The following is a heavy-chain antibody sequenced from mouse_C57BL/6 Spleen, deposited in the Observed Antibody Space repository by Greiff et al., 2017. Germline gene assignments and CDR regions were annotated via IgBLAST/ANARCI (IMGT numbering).Heavy chain of an antibody. Sequence: EVHLVESGGGLVKPGGSLKLSCAASGFTFSSYAMSWVRQTPEKRLEWVATISDGGSYTYYPDNVKGRFTISRDNAKNNLYLQMSHLKSEDTAMYYCARDDYIDYWGQGTTLTVSS. CDR2: ISDGGSYT. CDR3: ARDDYIDY. V-gene: IGHV5-4*01. J-gene: IGHJ2*01. CDR1: GFTFSSYA.